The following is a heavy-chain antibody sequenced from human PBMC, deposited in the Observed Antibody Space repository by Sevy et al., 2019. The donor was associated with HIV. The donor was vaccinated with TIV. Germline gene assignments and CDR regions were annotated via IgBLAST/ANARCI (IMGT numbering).Heavy chain of an antibody. V-gene: IGHV5-51*01. CDR1: GYGFSNYW. J-gene: IGHJ5*02. CDR3: ARHLRYSSGGHWFDP. CDR2: VWPGDTDA. D-gene: IGHD6-19*01. Sequence: GESLKISCKASGYGFSNYWIGWVRQMPGKGLEWMGIVWPGDTDARYNPSFQGQVTISVDKSVNTAYLQWSGLKASDAAMYYCARHLRYSSGGHWFDPWGQGTLVTVSS.